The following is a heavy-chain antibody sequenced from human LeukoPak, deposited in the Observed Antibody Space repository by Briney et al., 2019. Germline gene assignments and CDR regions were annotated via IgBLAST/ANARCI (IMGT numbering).Heavy chain of an antibody. Sequence: PSETLSLTCTVSGGSISSSSYYWGWIRQPPGKGLEWIGSIYYSGSTYYNPSLKSRVTISVDTSKNQFSLKLSSVTAADTAVYYCARLGKGYSSGPFDYWGQGTLVTVSS. CDR1: GGSISSSSYY. J-gene: IGHJ4*02. CDR2: IYYSGST. CDR3: ARLGKGYSSGPFDY. D-gene: IGHD6-19*01. V-gene: IGHV4-39*01.